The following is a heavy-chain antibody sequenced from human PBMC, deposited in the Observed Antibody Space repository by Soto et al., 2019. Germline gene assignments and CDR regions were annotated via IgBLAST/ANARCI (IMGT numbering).Heavy chain of an antibody. CDR3: AREDSSGYKGHYYYYGMDV. J-gene: IGHJ6*02. D-gene: IGHD6-19*01. CDR1: GDSVSSNSAA. V-gene: IGHV6-1*01. CDR2: TYYRSKWYN. Sequence: SQTLSLTCVISGDSVSSNSAAWNWIRQSPSRGLEWLGRTYYRSKWYNDYAVSVKSRITINPDTSKNQFSLQLNSVTPEDTAVYYCAREDSSGYKGHYYYYGMDVWGQGTTVTVSS.